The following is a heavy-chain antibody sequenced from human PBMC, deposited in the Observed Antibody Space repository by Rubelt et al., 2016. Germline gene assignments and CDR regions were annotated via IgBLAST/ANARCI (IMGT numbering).Heavy chain of an antibody. CDR3: ARSGGSGSYLPYGMDV. CDR1: GYTFTGYY. V-gene: IGHV1-2*04. J-gene: IGHJ6*02. D-gene: IGHD3-10*01. CDR2: INPNSGGT. Sequence: GYTFTGYYMHWVRQAPGQGPEWMGWINPNSGGTNYAQKFQGWVTMSRDTSISTAYMELSRLRSDDTAVYYCARSGGSGSYLPYGMDVWGQGTTVTVSS.